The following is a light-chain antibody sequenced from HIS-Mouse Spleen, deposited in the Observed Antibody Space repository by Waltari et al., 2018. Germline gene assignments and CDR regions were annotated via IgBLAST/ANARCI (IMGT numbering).Light chain of an antibody. V-gene: IGLV3-10*01. CDR3: YSTDSSGNHRV. CDR2: EDS. J-gene: IGLJ2*01. Sequence: SYELTQPPSVSVSPGQTARITCSGDALPKKYAYWYQQKSGQAPVLVIYEDSKRPSWIPDRFSGSSSGTMATLTISGAQVEDAADYYCYSTDSSGNHRVFGGGTKLTVL. CDR1: ALPKKY.